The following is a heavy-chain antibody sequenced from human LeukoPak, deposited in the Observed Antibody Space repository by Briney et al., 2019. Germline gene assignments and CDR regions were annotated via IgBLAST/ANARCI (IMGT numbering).Heavy chain of an antibody. CDR2: INHSGST. V-gene: IGHV4-34*01. CDR3: ARHVPMVRGVAGYDY. J-gene: IGHJ4*02. Sequence: PSETLSLTCAVYGGSFSGYYWSWIRQPPGKGLEWIGEINHSGSTNYNPSLKSRVTISVDTSKNQFSLKLSSVTAADTAVYYCARHVPMVRGVAGYDYWGQGTLVTVSS. CDR1: GGSFSGYY. D-gene: IGHD3-10*01.